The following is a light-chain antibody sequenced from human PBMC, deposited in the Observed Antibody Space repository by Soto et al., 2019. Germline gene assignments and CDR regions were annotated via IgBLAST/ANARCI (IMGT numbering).Light chain of an antibody. CDR1: SSDVGGYKY. CDR3: SSFSSGSTL. J-gene: IGLJ1*01. Sequence: QSALTQPASVSGSPGQSITVSCTGTSSDVGGYKYVSWYQHHPGRAPKLMIYEVSNRPSGVSNRFSGSKSGNTASLTISGLQAEDEADYYCSSFSSGSTLFGTGTKLTVL. V-gene: IGLV2-14*01. CDR2: EVS.